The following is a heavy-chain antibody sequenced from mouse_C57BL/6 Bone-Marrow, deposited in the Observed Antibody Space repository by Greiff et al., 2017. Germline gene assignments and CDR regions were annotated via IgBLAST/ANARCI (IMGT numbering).Heavy chain of an antibody. CDR2: IDPSDSET. CDR1: GYTFTSYW. CDR3: ARGGGSGSY. V-gene: IGHV1-52*01. D-gene: IGHD3-2*02. Sequence: QVQLQQPGAELVRPGSSVKMSCKASGYTFTSYWMHWVKQRPIQGLEWIGNIDPSDSETHYNQKFKDKATLTVDKSSSTAYMQLSSLTSEDSAVYYCARGGGSGSYWGQGTTLTVSS. J-gene: IGHJ2*01.